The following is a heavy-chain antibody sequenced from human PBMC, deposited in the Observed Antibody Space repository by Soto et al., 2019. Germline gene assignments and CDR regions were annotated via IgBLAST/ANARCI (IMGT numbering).Heavy chain of an antibody. CDR1: GYSISSGYY. V-gene: IGHV4-38-2*02. CDR2: IYHSGST. Sequence: LSLTCAVSGYSISSGYYWGWIRQPPGKGLEWIGSIYHSGSTYYNPSLKSRVTISVDTSKNQFSLKLSSVTAADTAVYYCARDSSSWYEDYYYGMDVWGQGTPVTVSS. J-gene: IGHJ6*02. D-gene: IGHD6-13*01. CDR3: ARDSSSWYEDYYYGMDV.